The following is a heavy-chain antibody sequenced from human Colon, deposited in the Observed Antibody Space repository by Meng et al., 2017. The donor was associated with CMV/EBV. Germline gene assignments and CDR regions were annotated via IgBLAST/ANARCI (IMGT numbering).Heavy chain of an antibody. CDR3: ATSEYSNKFDY. CDR1: GFTFRNFW. CDR2: IKDDGSAA. V-gene: IGHV3-7*01. D-gene: IGHD2/OR15-2a*01. J-gene: IGHJ4*02. Sequence: GESLKISCVASGFTFRNFWMNWVRQAPGTGLEWVANIKDDGSAAYYANSVKGRFTISRDNAKDSLYLKMNSLRAEDTAVYYCATSEYSNKFDYWGQGTVVTVSS.